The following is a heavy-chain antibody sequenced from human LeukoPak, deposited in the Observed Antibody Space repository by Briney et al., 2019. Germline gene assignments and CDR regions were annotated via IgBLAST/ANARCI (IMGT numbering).Heavy chain of an antibody. J-gene: IGHJ4*02. D-gene: IGHD5-12*01. V-gene: IGHV1-46*01. CDR2: INPSGGNT. CDR1: GYTFTSYY. CDR3: ARDFRRLGIVVVLGDYSGYDFPDY. Sequence: ASVKVSCKASGYTFTSYYMHWVRQAPGQGLEWMGIINPSGGNTSYAQKFQGRVTMTRDMSTSTVYMELSSLRSEDTAVYYCARDFRRLGIVVVLGDYSGYDFPDYWGQGTLVTVSS.